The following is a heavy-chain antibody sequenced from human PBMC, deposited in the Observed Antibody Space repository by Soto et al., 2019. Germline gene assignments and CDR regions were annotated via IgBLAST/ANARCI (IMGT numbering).Heavy chain of an antibody. Sequence: SESLSLTCTVSGGSVSSYYWAWIRQSPGKALEWIGYIYYSGSTKYNPSLKSRVTMSVDTSNNQFSLRVSSVTAADTAVYYCARHSNRNYGLYYFDFWGLGALVTVSS. J-gene: IGHJ4*02. CDR3: ARHSNRNYGLYYFDF. D-gene: IGHD4-4*01. CDR2: IYYSGST. V-gene: IGHV4-59*08. CDR1: GGSVSSYY.